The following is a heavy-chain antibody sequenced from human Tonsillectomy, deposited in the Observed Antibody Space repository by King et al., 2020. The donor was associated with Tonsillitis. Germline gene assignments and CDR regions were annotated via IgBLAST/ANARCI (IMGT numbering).Heavy chain of an antibody. CDR3: ARPSHTAMFC. J-gene: IGHJ4*02. V-gene: IGHV5-51*01. CDR1: GYSFKDYW. CDR2: TYPYESDT. Sequence: VQLVESGAEVKKAGDSLKISCKASGYSFKDYWIGWVRQVPGKGLEWVGITYPYESDTRYSPSFQGQVIISADKSISTAYLQWSSLKASDTAIYYCARPSHTAMFCWGQGTPVTVSS. D-gene: IGHD5-18*01.